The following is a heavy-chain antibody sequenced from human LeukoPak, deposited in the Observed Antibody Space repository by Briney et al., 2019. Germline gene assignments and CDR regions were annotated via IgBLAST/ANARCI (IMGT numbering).Heavy chain of an antibody. CDR1: GGTFSSYA. D-gene: IGHD1-1*01. CDR2: IIPIFGTA. CDR3: ARQRGVQLEPPGSFDY. J-gene: IGHJ4*02. Sequence: SVKVSCKASGGTFSSYAVSWVRQAPGQGLEWMGGIIPIFGTANCARKFQGRVTITTDESTSTAYMELSSLRSEDTAVYYCARQRGVQLEPPGSFDYWGQGTLVTVSS. V-gene: IGHV1-69*05.